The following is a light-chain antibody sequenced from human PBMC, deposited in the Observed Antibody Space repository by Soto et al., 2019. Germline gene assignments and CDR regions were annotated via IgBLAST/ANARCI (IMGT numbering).Light chain of an antibody. CDR1: GSNVGRNT. CDR3: GAWDDSLNVWV. Sequence: QSVLTQPPSASGTPGQRVIISCSGSGSNVGRNTVTWYQQLPGTTPKLLIDRNNQRPSGVPDRFSGSKSCTSASLAISGLQSDDEADYYCGAWDDSLNVWVFGGGTKVTVL. V-gene: IGLV1-44*01. CDR2: RNN. J-gene: IGLJ3*02.